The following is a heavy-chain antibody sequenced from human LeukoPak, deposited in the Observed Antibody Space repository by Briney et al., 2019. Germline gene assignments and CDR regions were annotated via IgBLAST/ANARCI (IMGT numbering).Heavy chain of an antibody. V-gene: IGHV1-2*06. CDR3: ARLGLHGSGTYYFFDY. Sequence: ASVKVSCKASGQSLTVYFIHWVRQAPGQGLEWVGRIDPNTGGTIYAQNFQGRVTVTSATSISTAYMELSRLTSDDTAVYFCARLGLHGSGTYYFFDYWGQGTLVTVSS. CDR1: GQSLTVYF. CDR2: IDPNTGGT. J-gene: IGHJ4*02. D-gene: IGHD3-10*01.